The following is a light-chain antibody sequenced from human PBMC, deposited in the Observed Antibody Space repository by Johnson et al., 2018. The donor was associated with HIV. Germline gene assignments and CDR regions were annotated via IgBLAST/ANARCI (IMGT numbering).Light chain of an antibody. CDR2: ANN. CDR3: GTWDSSLSAPYV. V-gene: IGLV1-51*01. J-gene: IGLJ1*01. Sequence: HSVLSQPPSVSAAPGQKVTIYCSGSSSNIGSNYVSWYQQLPGTAPRLLISANNERPSDIPDRFSGSKSGTSATLGITGLQTGDEADYYCGTWDSSLSAPYVFGTGTKVTVL. CDR1: SSNIGSNY.